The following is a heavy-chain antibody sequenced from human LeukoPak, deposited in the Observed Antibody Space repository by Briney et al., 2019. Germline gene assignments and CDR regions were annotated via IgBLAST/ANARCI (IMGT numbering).Heavy chain of an antibody. CDR2: MNPTGDSA. CDR3: ARAPAGTLDY. V-gene: IGHV1-46*01. D-gene: IGHD6-13*01. J-gene: IGHJ4*02. CDR1: GYTFTSYG. Sequence: ASVKVSCKASGYTFTSYGISWVRQAPGQGLEWVGIMNPTGDSASYAQKFQGRITMTRDTSTSTFYMELSSLRSEDTAVYYCARAPAGTLDYWGQGTLVTVSS.